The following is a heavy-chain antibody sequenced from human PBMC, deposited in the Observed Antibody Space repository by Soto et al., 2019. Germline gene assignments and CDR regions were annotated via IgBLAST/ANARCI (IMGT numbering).Heavy chain of an antibody. Sequence: QVQLQQWGAGLLKPSETLSLTCAVYGGSFSGYYWSWIRQPPGKGLEWIGEINHSGSTNYNPSLKSRVTISVDTSKNLFSLKLSSVTAADTAVYYCASALWFGELGYWGQGTLVTVSS. J-gene: IGHJ4*02. CDR3: ASALWFGELGY. CDR2: INHSGST. CDR1: GGSFSGYY. D-gene: IGHD3-10*01. V-gene: IGHV4-34*01.